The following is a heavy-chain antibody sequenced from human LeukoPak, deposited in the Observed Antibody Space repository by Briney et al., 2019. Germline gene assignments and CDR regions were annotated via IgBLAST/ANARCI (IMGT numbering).Heavy chain of an antibody. V-gene: IGHV1-2*02. J-gene: IGHJ4*02. CDR3: ARVVHYDFWSGSNNYFDY. D-gene: IGHD3-3*01. Sequence: ASVKVSCKASGYTFSGYYMHWVRQAPGQGLEWMGWINPNTGGINYAQKFQGRVTMTRDTSISTAYMELSRLRTDDTAVYYCARVVHYDFWSGSNNYFDYWGQGTLVTVSS. CDR2: INPNTGGI. CDR1: GYTFSGYY.